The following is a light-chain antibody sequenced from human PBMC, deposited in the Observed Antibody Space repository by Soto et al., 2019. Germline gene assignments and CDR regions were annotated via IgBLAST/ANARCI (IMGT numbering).Light chain of an antibody. CDR3: QQYDNSVMFT. J-gene: IGKJ2*01. V-gene: IGKV3-20*01. Sequence: EMVLTQSPGTLPLSPGERATLSCRASQRSRSSFFAWYQQKPGQAPRLLINDVSVRATGIPDRFSGSGSGTDFTLTINRLEPEDFAVYYCQQYDNSVMFTFGQGTKLEIK. CDR1: QRSRSSF. CDR2: DVS.